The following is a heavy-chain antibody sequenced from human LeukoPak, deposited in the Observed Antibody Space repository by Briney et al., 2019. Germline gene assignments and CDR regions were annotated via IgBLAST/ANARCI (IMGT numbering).Heavy chain of an antibody. CDR1: GFTFSNYA. D-gene: IGHD3-16*01. CDR2: ISASGGST. CDR3: ARDLVSGAYTFDT. V-gene: IGHV3-23*01. Sequence: GGSLRLSCAASGFTFSNYAMGWVRQAPGKGLEWVSSISASGGSTYYADSVRGRFTISRDNTRNSLYLQMSSLRAEDTAVYYCARDLVSGAYTFDTWGQGTVVTVSS. J-gene: IGHJ3*02.